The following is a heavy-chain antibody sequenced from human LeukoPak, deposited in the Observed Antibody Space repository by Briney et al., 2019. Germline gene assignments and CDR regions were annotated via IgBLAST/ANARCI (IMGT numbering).Heavy chain of an antibody. CDR2: INDNGGRT. CDR1: GFTFSRYA. Sequence: PGGSLRLSCSASGFTFSRYAMHWVRQAPGKGLEYVSGINDNGGRTRYGDSVKGRFSISRDNSKNTLHLQMSTLRAEDTALYYCVKDVGGSYAFDYWGQGILVTVAS. V-gene: IGHV3-64D*09. J-gene: IGHJ4*02. CDR3: VKDVGGSYAFDY. D-gene: IGHD1-26*01.